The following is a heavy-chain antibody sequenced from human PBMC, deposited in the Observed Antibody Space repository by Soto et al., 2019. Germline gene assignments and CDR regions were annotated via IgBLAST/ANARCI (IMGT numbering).Heavy chain of an antibody. J-gene: IGHJ2*01. CDR1: GFTFSSYG. D-gene: IGHD2-15*01. CDR3: AKGSSIDL. Sequence: QVQLVESGGGVVQPGRSLSLSCAASGFTFSSYGMHWVRQAPGKGLEWVAVISYDGSNKYYADSAKGRFTISRDNSKNTVYLQMNSLRAEDTAVYYCAKGSSIDLWGRGTLVTVSS. CDR2: ISYDGSNK. V-gene: IGHV3-30*18.